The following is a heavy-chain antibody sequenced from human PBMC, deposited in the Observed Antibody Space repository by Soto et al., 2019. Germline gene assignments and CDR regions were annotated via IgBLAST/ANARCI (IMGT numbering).Heavy chain of an antibody. Sequence: ASVKVSCKASGYTFRVYYIHWLLQSPGQGLEWMGWINPNSGGTNYAQKFQGRVTVTRDTPTSTAYMELSRLTSDDTAVYYCARSLTEGYCTITGCYTRPLYGMDVWGQGTTVTVSS. CDR2: INPNSGGT. V-gene: IGHV1-2*02. D-gene: IGHD2-2*02. CDR1: GYTFRVYY. J-gene: IGHJ6*02. CDR3: ARSLTEGYCTITGCYTRPLYGMDV.